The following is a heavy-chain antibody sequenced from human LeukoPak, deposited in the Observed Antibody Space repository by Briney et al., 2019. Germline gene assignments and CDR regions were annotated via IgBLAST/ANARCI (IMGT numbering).Heavy chain of an antibody. CDR1: GYTFTGYY. CDR3: ARGIEAETGWFDY. J-gene: IGHJ4*02. Sequence: ASVKVSCKASGYTFTGYYIHWVRQAPGQGLEWMGWINPNSGGTNYAQKFQGWVTMTRDTSISTAYMELSRLRSDDTAVYYCARGIEAETGWFDYRGQGTLVTVSS. D-gene: IGHD5-12*01. CDR2: INPNSGGT. V-gene: IGHV1-2*04.